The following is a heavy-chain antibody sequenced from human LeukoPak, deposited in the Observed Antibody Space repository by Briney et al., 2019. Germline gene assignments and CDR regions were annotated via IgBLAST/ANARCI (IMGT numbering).Heavy chain of an antibody. V-gene: IGHV4-38-2*01. J-gene: IGHJ3*02. CDR2: IYHSGST. Sequence: SETLSLTCAVSGYSISSGYYWGWIRQPPGKGLEWIGSIYHSGSTYYNPSLKSRGTISVDTSKNQFSLKLGSGTAADTAVYYCARRQDYDSSGYYYNAFDIWGQGTMVTVSS. D-gene: IGHD3-22*01. CDR1: GYSISSGYY. CDR3: ARRQDYDSSGYYYNAFDI.